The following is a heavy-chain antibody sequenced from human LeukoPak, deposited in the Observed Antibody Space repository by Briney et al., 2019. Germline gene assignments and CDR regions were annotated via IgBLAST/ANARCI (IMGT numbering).Heavy chain of an antibody. CDR1: GYTFTSYG. J-gene: IGHJ3*02. CDR3: ARDSSITFGGVMGDAFDI. V-gene: IGHV1-18*01. CDR2: ISAYNGNT. D-gene: IGHD3-16*01. Sequence: ASVKVSCKASGYTFTSYGICWVRQAPGQGLEWMGWISAYNGNTNYAQKLQGRVTMTTDTSTSTAYMELRSLRSDDTAVYYCARDSSITFGGVMGDAFDIWGQGTMVTVSS.